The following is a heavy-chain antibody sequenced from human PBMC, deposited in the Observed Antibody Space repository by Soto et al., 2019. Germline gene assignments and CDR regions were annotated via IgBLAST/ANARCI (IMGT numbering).Heavy chain of an antibody. J-gene: IGHJ4*02. V-gene: IGHV3-30*18. CDR1: GFTVGHYA. CDR2: VSFDGNKK. Sequence: QVQLVESGGGVVQPGGSLRLSCAVSGFTVGHYAMHWVRQAPGKGLEWVALVSFDGNKKYYAYPVKGRFTISRDVSKNTLYLEINGLSSEDTDLYYWANLYVWGGDLDHGGQGTLVAVSS. CDR3: ANLYVWGGDLDH. D-gene: IGHD3-16*01.